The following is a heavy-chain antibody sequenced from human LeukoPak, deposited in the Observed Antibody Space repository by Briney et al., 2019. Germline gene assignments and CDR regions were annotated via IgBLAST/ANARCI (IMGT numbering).Heavy chain of an antibody. D-gene: IGHD3-22*01. CDR1: GFTFSSYA. J-gene: IGHJ4*02. Sequence: GGSLRLSCAASGFTFSSYAVSWVRQAPGKGLEWVSTITASGGSTYYADSVKGRFTISRDNSKNTLYMQMNSLRAEDTAVYYCAKDAFHDSSGCYSPFDCWGQGTLVTVSS. CDR3: AKDAFHDSSGCYSPFDC. V-gene: IGHV3-23*01. CDR2: ITASGGST.